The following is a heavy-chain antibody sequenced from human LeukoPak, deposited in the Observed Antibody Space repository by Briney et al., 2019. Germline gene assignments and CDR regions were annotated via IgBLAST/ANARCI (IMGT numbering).Heavy chain of an antibody. V-gene: IGHV1-2*02. CDR2: INPKSGGT. CDR3: ARDPPEQWLDTGSFDY. CDR1: GYTFTNYY. D-gene: IGHD6-19*01. J-gene: IGHJ4*02. Sequence: ASVKVSCKASGYTFTNYYMHWVRQAPGLGFEWMGWINPKSGGTSYPQKFQGRLTMTRDTSTSTVYMELSSLRSEDTAVYYCARDPPEQWLDTGSFDYWGQGTLVTVSS.